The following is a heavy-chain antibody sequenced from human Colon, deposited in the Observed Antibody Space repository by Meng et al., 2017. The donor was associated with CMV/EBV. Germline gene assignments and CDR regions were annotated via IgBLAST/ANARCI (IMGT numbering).Heavy chain of an antibody. V-gene: IGHV3-30-3*01. D-gene: IGHD4-23*01. J-gene: IGHJ5*02. CDR3: ARDRADLYGGGFDP. Sequence: GESLKISCAASGFTFSSYAMHWVRQAPGKGLEWVAVISYDGSNKYYADSVKGRFTISRDNAKNSLYLQMNSLRAEDTAVYYCARDRADLYGGGFDPWGQGTLVTVSS. CDR1: GFTFSSYA. CDR2: ISYDGSNK.